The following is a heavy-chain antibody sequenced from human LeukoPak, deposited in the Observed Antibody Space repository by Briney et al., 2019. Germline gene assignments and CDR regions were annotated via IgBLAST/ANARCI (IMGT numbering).Heavy chain of an antibody. Sequence: PSETLSLTCTVSGGSISSYYWSWIRQPPGKGLEWLGYIYYSGSTNYNPSLKSRVTISVDTSKNQFSLKLSSVTAADTAVYYCAKAPGYYGDYGWDYWGQGTLVTVSS. D-gene: IGHD4-17*01. CDR1: GGSISSYY. CDR3: AKAPGYYGDYGWDY. J-gene: IGHJ4*02. V-gene: IGHV4-59*01. CDR2: IYYSGST.